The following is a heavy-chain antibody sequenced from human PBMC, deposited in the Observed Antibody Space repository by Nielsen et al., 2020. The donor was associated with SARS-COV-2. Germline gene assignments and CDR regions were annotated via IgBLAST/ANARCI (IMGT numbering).Heavy chain of an antibody. CDR1: GYTFTSYG. V-gene: IGHV1-18*04. D-gene: IGHD3-16*01. CDR2: ISAYNGNT. Sequence: ASVKVSCKASGYTFTSYGISWVRQAPGQGLEWMGWISAYNGNTNYAQKLQGRVTMTTDTSTSTAHMELRSLRSDDTAVYYCARDLSIYTGFDYWGQGTLVTVSS. J-gene: IGHJ4*02. CDR3: ARDLSIYTGFDY.